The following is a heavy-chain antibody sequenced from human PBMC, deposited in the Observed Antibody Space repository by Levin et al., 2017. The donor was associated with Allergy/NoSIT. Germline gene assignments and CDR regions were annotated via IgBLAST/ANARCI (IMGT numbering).Heavy chain of an antibody. CDR1: GFTFSSYS. CDR2: ISSSSSYI. CDR3: ARGLEVAGTSIDY. Sequence: GESLKISCAASGFTFSSYSMNWVRQAPGKGLEWVSSISSSSSYIYYADSVKGRFTISRDNAKNSLYLQMNSLRAEDTAVYYCARGLEVAGTSIDYWGQGTLVTVSS. V-gene: IGHV3-21*01. J-gene: IGHJ4*02. D-gene: IGHD6-19*01.